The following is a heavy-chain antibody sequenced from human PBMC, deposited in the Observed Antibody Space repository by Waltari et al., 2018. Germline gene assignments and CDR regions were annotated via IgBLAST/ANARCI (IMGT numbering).Heavy chain of an antibody. CDR1: GFTFSRYW. D-gene: IGHD3-22*01. V-gene: IGHV3-74*01. CDR2: INSDGNST. CDR3: ARVATKTYSSPVPGRPYYYGMDV. J-gene: IGHJ6*02. Sequence: EEQLVESGGGLAQPGESLSLSCAASGFTFSRYWMDWVRQAPGKGLVWVSRINSDGNSTTYADSVKGRFTISRDNGKNTLYVQMNRLRAEDTAVYYCARVATKTYSSPVPGRPYYYGMDVWGQGTTVTVSS.